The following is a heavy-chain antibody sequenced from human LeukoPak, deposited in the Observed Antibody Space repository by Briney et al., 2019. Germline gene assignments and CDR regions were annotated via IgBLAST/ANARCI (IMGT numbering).Heavy chain of an antibody. V-gene: IGHV4-4*07. CDR2: IYTSGST. CDR1: GGSISSYY. D-gene: IGHD3-22*01. Sequence: SETLSLTCTVSGGSISSYYWSWIRQPAGKGLEWIGRIYTSGSTNYNPSLKSRVTMSVDTSKNQFSLKLSSVTAADTAVYYCAGAPTYYYDSSGYYYWYFDLWGRGTLVTVSS. CDR3: AGAPTYYYDSSGYYYWYFDL. J-gene: IGHJ2*01.